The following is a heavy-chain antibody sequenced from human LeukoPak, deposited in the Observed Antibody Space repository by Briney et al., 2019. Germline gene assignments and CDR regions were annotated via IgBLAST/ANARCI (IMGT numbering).Heavy chain of an antibody. CDR3: ARTDMYYPYDTFDI. D-gene: IGHD2-8*01. J-gene: IGHJ3*02. CDR1: GGSISSDY. V-gene: IGHV4-39*07. CDR2: IYFGGST. Sequence: SETLSLTCTISGGSISSDYWGWIRQPPGKGLERIGNIYFGGSTYYNPSLKSRVTISIDTSKKHFSLKLSSVTAADTAVYYRARTDMYYPYDTFDIWGQGTMVTVSS.